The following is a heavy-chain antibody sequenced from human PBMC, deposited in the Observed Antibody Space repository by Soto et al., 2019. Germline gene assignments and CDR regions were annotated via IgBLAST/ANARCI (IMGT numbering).Heavy chain of an antibody. D-gene: IGHD6-19*01. CDR1: GGTFRTYT. CDR3: ARSSQEDIGVAGPEDIWFDA. V-gene: IGHV1-69*02. CDR2: IIPILDVA. J-gene: IGHJ5*02. Sequence: QVQLVQSGAEVKRPGSSVKVSCQTSGGTFRTYTINWVRQAPGQGLEWMGRIIPILDVANYAQKFQGRVTLNGHKSTETAHMELRRLRYEATAVYYCARSSQEDIGVAGPEDIWFDAWGQRNLVTVSS.